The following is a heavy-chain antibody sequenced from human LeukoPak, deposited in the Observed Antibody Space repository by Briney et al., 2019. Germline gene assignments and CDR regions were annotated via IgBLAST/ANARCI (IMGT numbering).Heavy chain of an antibody. CDR3: ARVGPPRRDHYYPSSGDYLPIFEI. CDR2: SIPIFSRA. V-gene: IGHV1-69*13. Sequence: SVKVSCKVSGTTFGFSAISWVRQAPGQGLEWMGGSIPIFSRADYAQRFQDRITITWDESTGTGYMELRSLTFDDTAVYYCARVGPPRRDHYYPSSGDYLPIFEIWGHGTMVTVSS. CDR1: GTTFGFSA. J-gene: IGHJ3*02. D-gene: IGHD3-22*01.